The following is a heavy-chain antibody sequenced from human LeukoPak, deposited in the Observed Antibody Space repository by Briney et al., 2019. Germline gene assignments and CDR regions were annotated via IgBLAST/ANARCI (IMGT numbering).Heavy chain of an antibody. V-gene: IGHV1-8*03. CDR2: MNPNSGNT. D-gene: IGHD2-15*01. Sequence: ASVKVSCKASGYTFTSYDINWVRQATGQGLEWMGWMNPNSGNTGYAQKFQGRVTITRNTSISTAYMELSSLRSEDTAVYYCASEKDYCSGGSCYLENVWGQGTTVTVSS. CDR3: ASEKDYCSGGSCYLENV. CDR1: GYTFTSYD. J-gene: IGHJ6*02.